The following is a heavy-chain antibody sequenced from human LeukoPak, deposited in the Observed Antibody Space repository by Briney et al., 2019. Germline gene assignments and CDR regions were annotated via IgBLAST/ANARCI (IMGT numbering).Heavy chain of an antibody. J-gene: IGHJ5*02. CDR1: GYTFTGYY. Sequence: GASVKVSCKASGYTFTGYYMHWVRQAPGQGLEWMGWINPNSGGTNYAQKFQDRVTMTRDTSISTVYMGLSRLRFDGTAVYYCARVGPKQIAARPRWFDPWGQGTLVTVSS. D-gene: IGHD6-6*01. CDR3: ARVGPKQIAARPRWFDP. V-gene: IGHV1-2*02. CDR2: INPNSGGT.